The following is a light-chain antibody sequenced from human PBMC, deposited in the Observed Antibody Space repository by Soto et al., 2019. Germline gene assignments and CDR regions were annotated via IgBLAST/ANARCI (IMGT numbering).Light chain of an antibody. V-gene: IGKV1-33*01. CDR1: QDIKNY. CDR2: DAS. CDR3: QQYENLPPNT. Sequence: DIQMTQSPSSLSASVGDSVTITCQASQDIKNYVNWYQQKPGKAPKLLIYDASKLDTGVPSRFSGSGSGTTFTFTITSLQAEDFATYYCQQYENLPPNTFGQGTRLEIK. J-gene: IGKJ2*01.